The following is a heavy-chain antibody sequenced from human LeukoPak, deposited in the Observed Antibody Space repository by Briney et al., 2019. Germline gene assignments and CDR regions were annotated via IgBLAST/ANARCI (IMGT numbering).Heavy chain of an antibody. V-gene: IGHV1-69*13. CDR2: IIPIFGTA. CDR3: ASHGGKSGYDYPLGT. J-gene: IGHJ4*02. CDR1: GGTFSSYA. D-gene: IGHD5-12*01. Sequence: SVKVSCKASGGTFSSYAISWVRQAPGQGLEWMGGIIPIFGTANHAQKFQGRVTITADESTSTAYMELSSLRSEDTAVYYCASHGGKSGYDYPLGTWGQGTLVTVSS.